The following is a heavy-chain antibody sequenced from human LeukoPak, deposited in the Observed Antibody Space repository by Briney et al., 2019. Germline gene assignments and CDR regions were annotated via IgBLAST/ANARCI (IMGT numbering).Heavy chain of an antibody. CDR3: ARGRGAKSKAARRDMDV. CDR1: GGSFSGYY. V-gene: IGHV4-34*01. J-gene: IGHJ6*03. Sequence: SETLSLTCAVYGGSFSGYYWSWIRQPPGKGLEWIGEINHSGSTNYNPSLKSRVTISVDTSKNQFSLKLSSVTAADTAVYYCARGRGAKSKAARRDMDVWGKGTTVTVSS. D-gene: IGHD6-6*01. CDR2: INHSGST.